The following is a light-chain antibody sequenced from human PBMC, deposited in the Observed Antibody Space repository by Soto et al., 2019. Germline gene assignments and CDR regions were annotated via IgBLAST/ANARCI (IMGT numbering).Light chain of an antibody. V-gene: IGLV1-51*01. CDR1: SSNIGSHF. J-gene: IGLJ3*02. CDR2: DDT. CDR3: GTWDSSLSVVV. Sequence: QSVLTQPPSVSAAPGQKVTMSCSGRSSNIGSHFVAWYQQLPGTAPKLLIYDDTKRPYGIPGRFSGSKSGTSATLGITGLQTGDEPEYYCGTWDSSLSVVVFGGGTKLTVL.